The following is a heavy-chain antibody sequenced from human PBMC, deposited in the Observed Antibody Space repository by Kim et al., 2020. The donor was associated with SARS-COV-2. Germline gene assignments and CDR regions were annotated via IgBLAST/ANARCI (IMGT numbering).Heavy chain of an antibody. CDR1: GFTFSSYW. CDR2: IKQDGSEK. V-gene: IGHV3-7*03. D-gene: IGHD2-21*01. Sequence: GVSLRLSCAASGFTFSSYWMSWVRQAPGKGLEWVANIKQDGSEKYYVDSVKGRFTISRDNAKNSLYLQMNSLRAEDTAVYYCARDFPTYCGGDCYAYWGQGTLVTVSS. J-gene: IGHJ4*02. CDR3: ARDFPTYCGGDCYAY.